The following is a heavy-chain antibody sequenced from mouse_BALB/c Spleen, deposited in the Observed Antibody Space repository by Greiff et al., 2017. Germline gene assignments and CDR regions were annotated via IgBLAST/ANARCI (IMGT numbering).Heavy chain of an antibody. CDR2: IAPGSGST. D-gene: IGHD4-1*01. CDR1: GYTFTSYW. CDR3: ARGGGTWAY. Sequence: DLVKPGASVKLSCKASGYTFTSYWINWIKQRPGQGLEWIGRIAPGSGSTYYNAMFKGKATLTVDTSSSTAYIQLSSLSSEDSAVYFCARGGGTWAYWGQGTLVTVSA. J-gene: IGHJ3*01. V-gene: IGHV1S41*01.